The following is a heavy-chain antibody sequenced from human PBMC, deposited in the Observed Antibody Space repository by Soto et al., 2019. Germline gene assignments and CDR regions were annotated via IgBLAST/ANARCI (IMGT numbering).Heavy chain of an antibody. CDR3: ARGGLLGYFDY. J-gene: IGHJ4*02. Sequence: GGSLRLSCAASGFTFSSYAMHWVRQAPGKGLEWVAVISYDGSNKYYADSVKGRFTISRDNSKNTLYLQMNSLRAEDPAVYYCARGGLLGYFDYWGQGTLVTVSS. V-gene: IGHV3-30-3*01. CDR1: GFTFSSYA. D-gene: IGHD2-15*01. CDR2: ISYDGSNK.